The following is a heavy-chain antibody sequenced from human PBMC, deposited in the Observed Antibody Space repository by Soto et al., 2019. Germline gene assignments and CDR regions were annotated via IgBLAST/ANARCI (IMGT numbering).Heavy chain of an antibody. Sequence: GGSLRLSCAASGFTFSSYSMNWVRQAPGKGLEWVSSISSSSSYIYYADSVKGRFTISRDNAKNSLYLQMNSLRAEDTAVYYCARVGVFMVRGGNWFDPWGQGTLVTVSS. D-gene: IGHD3-10*01. CDR1: GFTFSSYS. J-gene: IGHJ5*02. V-gene: IGHV3-21*01. CDR2: ISSSSSYI. CDR3: ARVGVFMVRGGNWFDP.